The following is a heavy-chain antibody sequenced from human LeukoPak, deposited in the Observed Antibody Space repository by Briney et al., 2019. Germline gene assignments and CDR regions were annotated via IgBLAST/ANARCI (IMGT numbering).Heavy chain of an antibody. V-gene: IGHV3-33*01. J-gene: IGHJ4*02. Sequence: GGPLRLSCGASGFTFSSYGMHWVRQAPGKGLEGGAVIWYDGSNKYYADSVKGRFTIPRDNSKNTLYLQMNSLRAEDTAVYYCARDSDYYGSGSYSPDYWGQGTLVTVPS. D-gene: IGHD3-10*01. CDR1: GFTFSSYG. CDR2: IWYDGSNK. CDR3: ARDSDYYGSGSYSPDY.